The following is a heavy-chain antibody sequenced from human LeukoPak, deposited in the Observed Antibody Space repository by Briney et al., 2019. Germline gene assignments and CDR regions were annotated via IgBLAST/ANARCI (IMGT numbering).Heavy chain of an antibody. D-gene: IGHD1-1*01. CDR3: ARGRSTTGTFFIY. CDR2: INPNSGGT. V-gene: IGHV1-2*02. J-gene: IGHJ4*01. Sequence: ASVKVSCKASGYTFTGYYMHWVRQAPGQGLEWMGWINPNSGGTNYAQKFQGRVTMTRDTSISTAYMELSRLRSDDTAVYYCARGRSTTGTFFIYWGHGTLVTVSS. CDR1: GYTFTGYY.